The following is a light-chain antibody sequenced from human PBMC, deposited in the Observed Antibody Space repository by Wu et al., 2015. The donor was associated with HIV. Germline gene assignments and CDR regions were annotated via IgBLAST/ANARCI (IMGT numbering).Light chain of an antibody. CDR3: QKYNTAPWT. CDR1: QGISSA. V-gene: IGKV1-13*02. CDR2: DAS. J-gene: IGKJ1*01. Sequence: AIQLTQSPSSLSASVGDRATITCRASQGISSALAWYQQKPGAGPKLLIYDASTLESGVPSRFSGSGSGTDFILTISSLQPEDFATYYCQKYNTAPWTFGQGTKVEMK.